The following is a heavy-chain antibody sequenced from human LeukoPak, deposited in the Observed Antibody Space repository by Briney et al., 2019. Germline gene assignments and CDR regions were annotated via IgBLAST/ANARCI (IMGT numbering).Heavy chain of an antibody. V-gene: IGHV4-59*01. CDR1: GGSINNYY. Sequence: PSETLSLTCTVSGGSINNYYWSWLRQPPGKGLEWIGYIYYSGSTRYNPSLESRVTISVDTSKNQFSLKLSSVTAADTAVYYCARRDFSGWNYFDYWGQGTLVTVSS. D-gene: IGHD6-19*01. J-gene: IGHJ4*02. CDR2: IYYSGST. CDR3: ARRDFSGWNYFDY.